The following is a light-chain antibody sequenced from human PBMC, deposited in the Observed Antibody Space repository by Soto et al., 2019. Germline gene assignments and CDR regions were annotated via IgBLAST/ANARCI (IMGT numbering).Light chain of an antibody. V-gene: IGKV3-11*01. CDR2: DAS. J-gene: IGKJ4*01. Sequence: EIVLTQSPATLSLSPGERATLSCRASQSVSSYLAWYQQKPGQAPRLLIYDASNRATGIPARFSGSGSGTDFTLTISSLAPEDFAVYYWQQRISELTFGGGTKVEIK. CDR1: QSVSSY. CDR3: QQRISELT.